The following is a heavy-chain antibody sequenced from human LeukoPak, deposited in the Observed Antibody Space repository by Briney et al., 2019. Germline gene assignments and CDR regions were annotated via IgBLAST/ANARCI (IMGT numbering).Heavy chain of an antibody. J-gene: IGHJ4*02. CDR3: ATLPVGATIFDY. CDR1: GYTLTELS. V-gene: IGHV1-24*01. D-gene: IGHD1-26*01. Sequence: GASVKVSCKVSGYTLTELSMHWVRQAPGKGLEWMGRFDPDNDKTIYAQKFQGRVTMTEDTSTDTAYMELSSLRSEDTAVYCCATLPVGATIFDYWGQGTLVTVSS. CDR2: FDPDNDKT.